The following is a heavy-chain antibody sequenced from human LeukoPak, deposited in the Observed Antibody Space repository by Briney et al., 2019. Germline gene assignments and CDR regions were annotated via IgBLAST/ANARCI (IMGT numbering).Heavy chain of an antibody. D-gene: IGHD3-3*01. CDR3: ARDGRVVIEPGDY. Sequence: NPGGSLRLSCAASGFTFSSYSMNWVRQAPGKGLEWVSSISSSSSYIYYADSVKGRFTISRDNAKNSLYLQMNSLRAEDTAVYYCARDGRVVIEPGDYWGQGTLVTVSS. J-gene: IGHJ4*02. CDR2: ISSSSSYI. CDR1: GFTFSSYS. V-gene: IGHV3-21*01.